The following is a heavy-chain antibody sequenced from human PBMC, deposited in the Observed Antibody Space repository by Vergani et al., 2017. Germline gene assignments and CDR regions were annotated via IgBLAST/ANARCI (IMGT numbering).Heavy chain of an antibody. CDR2: IGNDGINT. J-gene: IGHJ4*02. CDR3: AKYLRHSTDGVPDS. CDR1: GFTFSNFG. V-gene: IGHV3-30*02. D-gene: IGHD3-10*01. Sequence: QVQLVESAGGVVQPGGSLRLSCAASGFTFSNFGMHWIRQAPGKGLEWLAYIGNDGINTRYRDAVKGRFTVSRDNSKDILYLQMDSLRSEDTALYYCAKYLRHSTDGVPDSWGPGTLVIVSS.